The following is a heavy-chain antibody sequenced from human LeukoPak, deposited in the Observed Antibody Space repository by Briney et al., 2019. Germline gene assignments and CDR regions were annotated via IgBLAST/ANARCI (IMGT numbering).Heavy chain of an antibody. J-gene: IGHJ4*02. CDR2: IKSKTDGCTT. CDR3: TTAGLRTTVGLIGFDY. Sequence: PGGSLRLSCAASGFAFSNAWMSWVRQAPGKGLEWVGRIKSKTDGCTTDYAAPVKGRFTISRDDSKNTLYLQMNSLKTEDTAVYYCTTAGLRTTVGLIGFDYWGQGTLVTVSS. CDR1: GFAFSNAW. D-gene: IGHD4-23*01. V-gene: IGHV3-15*01.